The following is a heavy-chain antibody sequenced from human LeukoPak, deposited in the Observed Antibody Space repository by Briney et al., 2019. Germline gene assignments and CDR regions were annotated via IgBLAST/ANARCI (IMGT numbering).Heavy chain of an antibody. CDR2: IYYSRST. CDR3: ARFYGSGSYYYYYFDS. J-gene: IGHJ4*02. V-gene: IGHV4-59*02. Sequence: SASLSLTCSVAGESVSSYYSSSIRQPPGEGRGWSGYIYYSRSTNYNAPLKSRVTISADTSKNQFSLKLSSVTAADTAVYYCARFYGSGSYYYYYFDSWGQGTLVTVSS. D-gene: IGHD3-10*01. CDR1: GESVSSYY.